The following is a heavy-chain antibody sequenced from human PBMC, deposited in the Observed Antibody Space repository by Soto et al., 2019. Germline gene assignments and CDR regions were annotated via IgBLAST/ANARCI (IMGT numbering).Heavy chain of an antibody. CDR1: GFTFSIYA. V-gene: IGHV3-30-3*01. CDR2: ISYDGGNE. CDR3: VRGGYYGSGSYYTLFDH. J-gene: IGHJ4*02. D-gene: IGHD3-10*01. Sequence: QVQPVESGGGVVQPGRSLRLSCAASGFTFSIYAMHWVRQAPGKGLEWVTVISYDGGNEYYADSVKGRFTISRDNSKNTLFLQMSSVRAEDTAVYYCVRGGYYGSGSYYTLFDHWGQGTLVTVSS.